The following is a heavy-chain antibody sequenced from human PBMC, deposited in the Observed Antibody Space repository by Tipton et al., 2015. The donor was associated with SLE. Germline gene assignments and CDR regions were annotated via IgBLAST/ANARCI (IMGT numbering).Heavy chain of an antibody. D-gene: IGHD1-1*01. CDR3: ARRMVERYVSRNYYGMDV. Sequence: VQLVQSGAEVRKPGESLKISCKGSGYRFSSYWIGWVRQMPGKGLEWMGIIYPDDSDARYSPTFQGQVTLSVDKSISTAYLQWSSLQASDTAIYYCARRMVERYVSRNYYGMDVWGPGTTVIVSS. CDR2: IYPDDSDA. J-gene: IGHJ6*02. CDR1: GYRFSSYW. V-gene: IGHV5-51*03.